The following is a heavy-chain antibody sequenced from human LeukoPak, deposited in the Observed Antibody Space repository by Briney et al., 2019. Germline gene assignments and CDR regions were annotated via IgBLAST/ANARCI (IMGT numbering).Heavy chain of an antibody. D-gene: IGHD2-8*01. CDR2: INHSGST. V-gene: IGHV4-39*07. CDR1: GGSISSSSYY. CDR3: ARDRCTNGVCYGGRWFDP. Sequence: SETLSLTCTVSGGSISSSSYYWGWIRQPPGKGLEWIGEINHSGSTNYNPSLKSRVTISVDTSKNQFSLKLSSVTAADTAVYYCARDRCTNGVCYGGRWFDPWGQGTLVTVSS. J-gene: IGHJ5*02.